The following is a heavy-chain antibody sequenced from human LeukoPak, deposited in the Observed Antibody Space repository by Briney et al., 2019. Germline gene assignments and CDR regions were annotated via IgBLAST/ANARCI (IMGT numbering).Heavy chain of an antibody. D-gene: IGHD1-26*01. V-gene: IGHV3-21*04. CDR1: GFTFSSYS. J-gene: IGHJ4*02. Sequence: GGSLRLSCAASGFTFSSYSMNWVRQAPGKGLEWVSSISSSSSYMYYADSVKGRFTISRDNSKNTLYLEMSSLRAEDTAIYYCAKDLITPRRVGSSEKLDYWGQGTLVTVSS. CDR2: ISSSSSYM. CDR3: AKDLITPRRVGSSEKLDY.